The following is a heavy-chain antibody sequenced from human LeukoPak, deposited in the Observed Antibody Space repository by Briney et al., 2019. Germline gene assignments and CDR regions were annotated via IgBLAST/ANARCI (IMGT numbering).Heavy chain of an antibody. J-gene: IGHJ4*02. Sequence: RGSLRLSCAASGFTFSSYAMHWVRQAPGKGLEWVAVISYDGSNKYYADSVKGRFTISRDNSKNTLYLQMNSLRAEDTAVYYCAKLGEWLRSWIYYWGQGTLVTVSS. D-gene: IGHD5-12*01. CDR1: GFTFSSYA. V-gene: IGHV3-30-3*02. CDR3: AKLGEWLRSWIYY. CDR2: ISYDGSNK.